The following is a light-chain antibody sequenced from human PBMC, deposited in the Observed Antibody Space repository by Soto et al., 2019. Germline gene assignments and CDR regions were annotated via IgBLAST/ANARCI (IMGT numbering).Light chain of an antibody. V-gene: IGKV3-20*01. Sequence: EIVLTQSPDTVSLSPGEGATLSCRARQSLHNTFLAWYMQRPGQAPRLLIYSSSTRATGVPDRVSGSGSGTDFTLTISRVQPEDVAVHYCQQYGSSPLTFGGGTKVDIK. CDR3: QQYGSSPLT. J-gene: IGKJ4*01. CDR1: QSLHNTF. CDR2: SSS.